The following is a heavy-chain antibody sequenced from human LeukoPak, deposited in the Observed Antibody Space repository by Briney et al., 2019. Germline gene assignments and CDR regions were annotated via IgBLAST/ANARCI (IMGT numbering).Heavy chain of an antibody. Sequence: GGSLRLSCAAPGFTFSSYSMNWVRQAPGKGLEWVSSISSSSSYIYYADSVKGRFTISRDNAKNSLYLQMNSLRAEDTAVYYCARDKRFEGDGFDYWGQGTLVTVSS. V-gene: IGHV3-21*01. CDR3: ARDKRFEGDGFDY. D-gene: IGHD3-3*01. CDR2: ISSSSSYI. CDR1: GFTFSSYS. J-gene: IGHJ4*02.